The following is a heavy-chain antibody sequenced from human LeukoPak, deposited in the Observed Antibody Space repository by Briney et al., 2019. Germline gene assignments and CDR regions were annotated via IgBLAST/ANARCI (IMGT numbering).Heavy chain of an antibody. CDR3: AKRGEGVSNTWYMNNWFDP. CDR2: IRYDGSNK. V-gene: IGHV3-30*02. D-gene: IGHD6-13*01. CDR1: GFTFSSYG. J-gene: IGHJ5*02. Sequence: GGSLRLSCAASGFTFSSYGMHWVRQAPGKGLEWVAFIRYDGSNKYYADSVKGRFTISRDNPKNTLYLQMNSLRAEDTAVYYCAKRGEGVSNTWYMNNWFDPWGQGTLVTVSS.